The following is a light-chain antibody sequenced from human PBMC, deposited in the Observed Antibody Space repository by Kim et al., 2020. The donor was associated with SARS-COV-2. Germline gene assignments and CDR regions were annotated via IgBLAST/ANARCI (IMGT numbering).Light chain of an antibody. CDR1: QSISNW. J-gene: IGKJ2*01. CDR3: QHSKT. Sequence: PSTLSASVGDRVTITCRASQSISNWLAWYQQKPGKAPKLLIYDASSLESGVPSRFSGSGSGTEFTLTISSLQPDDFATYYCQHSKTFGQGTKLEI. V-gene: IGKV1-5*01. CDR2: DAS.